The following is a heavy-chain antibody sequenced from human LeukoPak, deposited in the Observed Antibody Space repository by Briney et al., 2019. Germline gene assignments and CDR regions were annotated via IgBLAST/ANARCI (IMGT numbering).Heavy chain of an antibody. CDR2: ISGDSGST. V-gene: IGHV3-43*02. Sequence: GGSLRLSCAASGFTFDDYAMHWVRQAPGKGLEWVSLISGDSGSTYYADSVEGRFTISRDNSKNSLYLQMNSLRSDDTALYYCAKDTEGYTYGYYYYGMDVWGQGTTVTVSS. D-gene: IGHD5-18*01. CDR1: GFTFDDYA. J-gene: IGHJ6*02. CDR3: AKDTEGYTYGYYYYGMDV.